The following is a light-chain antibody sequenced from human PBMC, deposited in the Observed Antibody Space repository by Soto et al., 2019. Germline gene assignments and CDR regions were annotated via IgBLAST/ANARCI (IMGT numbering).Light chain of an antibody. J-gene: IGKJ1*01. CDR3: QHSSTLPQP. CDR2: GAS. Sequence: EIVLTQQQATLSVSTGERATLSCRASQSVGNHLAWYQEKPGQAPRLVLYGASTRATGIPARFSGSGSGTDFTLTIISLQSEDFALYCCQHSSTLPQPFGDGTKLDIK. CDR1: QSVGNH. V-gene: IGKV3-15*01.